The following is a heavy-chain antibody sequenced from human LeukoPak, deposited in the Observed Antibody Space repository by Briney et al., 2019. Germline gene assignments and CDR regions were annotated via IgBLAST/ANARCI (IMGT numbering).Heavy chain of an antibody. CDR2: IRSSSSTI. CDR1: GFTFSSYS. D-gene: IGHD3-9*01. Sequence: GGSLRLSCAASGFTFSSYSMNWVRQAPGKGLEGVSYIRSSSSTIYYADSVKGGFTISRDNAKNSLYLQMQSRSAEDTAVSYCARARVRYFDWLEDMGYFDYWGPRTLVTVSS. V-gene: IGHV3-48*01. CDR3: ARARVRYFDWLEDMGYFDY. J-gene: IGHJ4*02.